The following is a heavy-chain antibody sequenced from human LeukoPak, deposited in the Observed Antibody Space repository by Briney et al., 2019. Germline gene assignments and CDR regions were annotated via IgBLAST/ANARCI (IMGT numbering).Heavy chain of an antibody. CDR2: ISGSGGST. Sequence: GGSLRLSCAASGFTLSSYAMSWVRQAPGKGLEWVSAISGSGGSTYYADSVKGRFTISRDNSKNTLYLQMNSLRAEDTAVYYCAKDLRIAAAGNEDWFDPWGQGTLVTVSS. CDR3: AKDLRIAAAGNEDWFDP. J-gene: IGHJ5*02. V-gene: IGHV3-23*01. CDR1: GFTLSSYA. D-gene: IGHD6-13*01.